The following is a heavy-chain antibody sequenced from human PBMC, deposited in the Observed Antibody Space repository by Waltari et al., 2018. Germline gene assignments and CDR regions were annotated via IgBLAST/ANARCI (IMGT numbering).Heavy chain of an antibody. V-gene: IGHV3-23*01. CDR1: GFTFSRDD. D-gene: IGHD2-15*01. J-gene: IGHJ4*02. Sequence: EVQLLESGGGWVQPGGSLRLSCAASGFTFSRDDRNWVRQAPGKGLEWVSYITNSGGSTYHADSVKGRFTISRDNSKNMLYLQMNSLRAEDTAVYYCARRPCRDGNCYMDHWGQGTLVTVSS. CDR3: ARRPCRDGNCYMDH. CDR2: ITNSGGST.